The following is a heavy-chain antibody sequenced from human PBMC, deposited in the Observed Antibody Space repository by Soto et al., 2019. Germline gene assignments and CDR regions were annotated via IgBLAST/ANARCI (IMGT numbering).Heavy chain of an antibody. CDR3: ARVRYYDILTGYYKAYHYGMDV. D-gene: IGHD3-9*01. J-gene: IGHJ6*02. V-gene: IGHV1-69*13. CDR1: GGTFSSYA. Sequence: GASVKVSCKASGGTFSSYAISWVRQAPGQGLEWMGGIIPIFGTANYAQKFQGRVTITADESTSTAYMELSSLRSEDTAVYYCARVRYYDILTGYYKAYHYGMDVWGQGITVIVSS. CDR2: IIPIFGTA.